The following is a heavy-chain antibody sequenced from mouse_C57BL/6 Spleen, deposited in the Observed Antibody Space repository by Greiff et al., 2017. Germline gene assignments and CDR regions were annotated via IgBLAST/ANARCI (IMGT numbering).Heavy chain of an antibody. V-gene: IGHV1-15*01. J-gene: IGHJ2*01. CDR1: GYTFTDYE. Sequence: VQLQQSGAELVRPGASVTLSCKASGYTFTDYEMHWVKQTPMHGLEWIGAIDPETGGTAYNQKFKGKAILTADKSSSTAYMELRSLTSEDSAVYYCTRKGLPNFDYWGQGTTLTVSS. CDR2: IDPETGGT. D-gene: IGHD2-4*01. CDR3: TRKGLPNFDY.